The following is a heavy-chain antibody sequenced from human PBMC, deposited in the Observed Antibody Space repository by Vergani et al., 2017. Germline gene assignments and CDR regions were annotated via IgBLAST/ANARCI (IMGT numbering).Heavy chain of an antibody. CDR2: IDRNYGVK. Sequence: VEAGGGLVQPAGSLRLSCTASGVTFRAFAFPGVRQVSGRGLEWVSGIDRNYGVKNGNSFEGRFSISRDNAKKAVFLQMNNLRHEDTALYFCVKDNDYDADGPFDLWGRGTLVTVSS. J-gene: IGHJ2*01. D-gene: IGHD3-16*01. CDR3: VKDNDYDADGPFDL. V-gene: IGHV3-9*01. CDR1: GVTFRAFA.